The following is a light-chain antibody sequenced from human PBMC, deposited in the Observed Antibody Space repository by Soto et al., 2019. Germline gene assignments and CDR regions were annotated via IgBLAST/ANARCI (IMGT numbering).Light chain of an antibody. Sequence: NQMTQSPSSLSASVGDRVTITCRASQGISNYLAWYQQKPGKVPKLLIYAASTLQSGIPSRFSGSGSGTDFTLTISSLQPEDVAPYYCQKYDSAPLTFGQGTRLEIK. V-gene: IGKV1-27*01. J-gene: IGKJ5*01. CDR1: QGISNY. CDR2: AAS. CDR3: QKYDSAPLT.